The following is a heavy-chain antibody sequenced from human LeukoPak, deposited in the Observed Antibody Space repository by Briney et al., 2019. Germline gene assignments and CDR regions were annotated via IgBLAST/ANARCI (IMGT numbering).Heavy chain of an antibody. CDR3: AHSLALGYDFGTLDY. J-gene: IGHJ4*02. CDR1: GFSLSTSGVG. D-gene: IGHD5-12*01. Sequence: SGPTLLKPTQPLTLTCTFSGFSLSTSGVGVGWIRQPPGKALEWLSLIYWDDDKRYSPSLKSRLTITKDTSKNQVVLTMTNMDPVDTATYYCAHSLALGYDFGTLDYWGQGTLVTVSS. V-gene: IGHV2-5*02. CDR2: IYWDDDK.